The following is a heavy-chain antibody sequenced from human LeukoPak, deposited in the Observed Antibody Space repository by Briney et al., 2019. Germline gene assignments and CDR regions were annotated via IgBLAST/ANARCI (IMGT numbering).Heavy chain of an antibody. CDR2: ISNDEKNK. Sequence: GGSLRLSCVASGFTFSSFPMHWVRQAPRKGLEWVAVISNDEKNKYYADSVKGRFTISRDNSKNTLFLQMNSLRAEDTALYYCARASLTEYFYYYYMDVWGKGTTVTVSS. CDR1: GFTFSSFP. V-gene: IGHV3-30*01. D-gene: IGHD3-10*01. J-gene: IGHJ6*03. CDR3: ARASLTEYFYYYYMDV.